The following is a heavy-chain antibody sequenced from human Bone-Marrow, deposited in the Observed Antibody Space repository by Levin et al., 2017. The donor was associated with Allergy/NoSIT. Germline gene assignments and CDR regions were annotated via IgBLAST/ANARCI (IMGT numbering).Heavy chain of an antibody. Sequence: PSETLSLTCTVSPGSLIDYYWTWIRQPSGQGLEWLGRIHTTQGVIYNPSLRSRLSMSIDTSESHFSLNLHSVTAADTGLYFCARSNPRSPVKAFDLWGQGILVTVSS. CDR1: PGSLIDYY. CDR2: IHTTQGV. CDR3: ARSNPRSPVKAFDL. J-gene: IGHJ5*02. D-gene: IGHD2/OR15-2a*01. V-gene: IGHV4-4*07.